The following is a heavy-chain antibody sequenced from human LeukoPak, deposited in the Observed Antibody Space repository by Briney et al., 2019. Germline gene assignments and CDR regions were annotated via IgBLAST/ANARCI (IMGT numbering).Heavy chain of an antibody. CDR2: IYHSGST. Sequence: SGTLSLTCAVSGGSISSSNWWSWVRQPPGKGLEWIGEIYHSGSTNYNPSLKSRVSISADTSENEFSLKLSSVSAADTAVYYCARGSRGTVVVAASAFDIWGQGTFLTVSS. D-gene: IGHD2-15*01. CDR3: ARGSRGTVVVAASAFDI. J-gene: IGHJ3*02. CDR1: GGSISSSNW. V-gene: IGHV4-4*02.